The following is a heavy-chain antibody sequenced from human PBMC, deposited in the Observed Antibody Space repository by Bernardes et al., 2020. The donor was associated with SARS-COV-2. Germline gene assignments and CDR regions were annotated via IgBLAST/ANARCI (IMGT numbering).Heavy chain of an antibody. Sequence: LETLSLTCTVSGGSVSSGSYYWYWIRQPPGKGLEWIGFVYYSGYSSYNPSLKSRVTISLDTSKNQFSLKLTSVTAADTAVYHCARGSAHYYGMDVWGQGTTVTVSS. J-gene: IGHJ6*02. CDR3: ARGSAHYYGMDV. V-gene: IGHV4-61*01. D-gene: IGHD2-15*01. CDR1: GGSVSSGSYY. CDR2: VYYSGYS.